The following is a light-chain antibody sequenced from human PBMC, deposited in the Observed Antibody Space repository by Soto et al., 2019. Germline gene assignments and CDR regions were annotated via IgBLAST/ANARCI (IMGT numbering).Light chain of an antibody. Sequence: QSVLTQPPSVSGAPGQRVTISCTGSSSNIGAGYDVHGYQQLPGTAPKLLIYGNSNRPSGVPDRFSGSKSGTSASLAITGLQAEDEADYYCQSYDSSLSGYVFGPGTKVTVL. CDR3: QSYDSSLSGYV. CDR2: GNS. V-gene: IGLV1-40*01. CDR1: SSNIGAGYD. J-gene: IGLJ1*01.